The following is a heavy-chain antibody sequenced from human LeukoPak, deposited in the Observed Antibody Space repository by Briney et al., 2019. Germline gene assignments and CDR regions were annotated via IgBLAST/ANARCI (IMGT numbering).Heavy chain of an antibody. Sequence: ASVKVSCKASGYTFSSYVISCVRQAPGQGLECMGWISVYNGKTNYAQKIQGRVTMTADTSTRTAYMELRSLRSDDTDVYYCARDTGGNWFDPWGQGTLVTVSS. V-gene: IGHV1-18*01. D-gene: IGHD3-10*01. J-gene: IGHJ5*02. CDR2: ISVYNGKT. CDR3: ARDTGGNWFDP. CDR1: GYTFSSYV.